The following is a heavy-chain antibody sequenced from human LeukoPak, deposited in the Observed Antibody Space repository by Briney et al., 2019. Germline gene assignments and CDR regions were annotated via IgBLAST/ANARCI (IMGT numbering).Heavy chain of an antibody. CDR2: IYSGGST. CDR3: ARGSSSLFDY. CDR1: GFTVSSNY. Sequence: PGGSLRLSRAASGFTVSSNYMSWVRQAPGKGLEWVSVIYSGGSTYYADSVKGRFTISRHNSKNTLYLQMNSLRAEDTAVYYCARGSSSLFDYWGQGTLVTVSS. J-gene: IGHJ4*02. V-gene: IGHV3-53*04. D-gene: IGHD6-13*01.